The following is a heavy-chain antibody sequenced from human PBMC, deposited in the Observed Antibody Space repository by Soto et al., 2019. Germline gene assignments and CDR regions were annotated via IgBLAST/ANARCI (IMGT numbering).Heavy chain of an antibody. J-gene: IGHJ6*02. CDR3: ATGGHNDGYNVYHGMDV. Sequence: QVQVVQSGAEVKKPGSSVKVSCKVSGGIFTNNAISWVRQAPGQGLEWLGGVIPLFDTAYYAQIFRGRLRISADGATTPAYMELSGLTSADTAVYFCATGGHNDGYNVYHGMDVWGQGTTVTVS. CDR1: GGIFTNNA. D-gene: IGHD5-18*01. CDR2: VIPLFDTA. V-gene: IGHV1-69*01.